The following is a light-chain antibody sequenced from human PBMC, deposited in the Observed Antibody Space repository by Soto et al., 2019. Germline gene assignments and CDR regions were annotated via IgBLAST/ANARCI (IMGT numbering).Light chain of an antibody. J-gene: IGKJ1*01. CDR3: QQYYSNIQT. CDR2: GXS. V-gene: IGKV4-1*01. CDR1: LQIFCKSNPKNR. Sequence: DIVMAQSPDSLAVSMVQRATINVXSSLQIFCKSNPKNRVGGYQQKPGQTPRXXXYGXSTRDSGVPDRLSGSGSGTDFSLTISSLQAEDVAVYYCQQYYSNIQTFGQGTKVDIK.